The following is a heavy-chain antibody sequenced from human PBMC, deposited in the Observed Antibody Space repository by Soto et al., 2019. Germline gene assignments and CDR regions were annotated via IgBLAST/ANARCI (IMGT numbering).Heavy chain of an antibody. CDR3: ARQGNPRYCSGGGCFAVVDY. V-gene: IGHV4-59*08. CDR2: IYHSGST. Sequence: QVQLQESGPGLVKPSETLSLTCTVSGGSIISYYWSWIRQPPGKGLEWIGYIYHSGSTNYNPSLQSRVTISVDTSKNQFSLNLRSVTAADTAVYYCARQGNPRYCSGGGCFAVVDYWGQGTQVNVSS. J-gene: IGHJ4*02. D-gene: IGHD2-15*01. CDR1: GGSIISYY.